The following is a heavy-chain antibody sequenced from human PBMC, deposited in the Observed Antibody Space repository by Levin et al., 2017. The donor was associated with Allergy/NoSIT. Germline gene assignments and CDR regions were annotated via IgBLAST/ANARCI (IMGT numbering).Heavy chain of an antibody. CDR1: GFTVSSHY. J-gene: IGHJ4*02. CDR2: IYSGGST. V-gene: IGHV3-53*01. Sequence: GESLKISCAASGFTVSSHYMSWVRQAPGKGLEWVSVIYSGGSTYYADSVKGRFTVSRDNSKNTLYLQMNSLRAEDTAVYYCARKLLGPQMYGDSLGYWGQGTLVTVSS. CDR3: ARKLLGPQMYGDSLGY. D-gene: IGHD4-17*01.